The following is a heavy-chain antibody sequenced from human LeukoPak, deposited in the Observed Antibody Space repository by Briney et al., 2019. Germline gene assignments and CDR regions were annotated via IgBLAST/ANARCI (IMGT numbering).Heavy chain of an antibody. Sequence: ASVKVSCKASGYTFTSYGISWVRQAPGQGLEWMGWINPNSGGTNYAQKFQGRVTMTRDTSISTAYMELSRLRSDDTAVYYRARGEGDPYNWFDPWGQGTLVTVSS. V-gene: IGHV1-2*02. CDR2: INPNSGGT. CDR1: GYTFTSYG. CDR3: ARGEGDPYNWFDP. J-gene: IGHJ5*02. D-gene: IGHD3-16*01.